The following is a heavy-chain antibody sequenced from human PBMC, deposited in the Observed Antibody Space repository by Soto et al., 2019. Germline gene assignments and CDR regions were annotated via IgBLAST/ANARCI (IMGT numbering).Heavy chain of an antibody. Sequence: EVQLVDSGGGLVQPGGSLRLSCAASGFIFSNYVMSWVRQAPGKGLEWVSSISDSGGTSYYADSVKGRFTISRDNSKNTLYLQTNSLRAEDTDIYYCAKRPRALLTFDYWGQGTLVTVSS. J-gene: IGHJ4*02. CDR1: GFIFSNYV. D-gene: IGHD1-26*01. CDR3: AKRPRALLTFDY. CDR2: ISDSGGTS. V-gene: IGHV3-23*04.